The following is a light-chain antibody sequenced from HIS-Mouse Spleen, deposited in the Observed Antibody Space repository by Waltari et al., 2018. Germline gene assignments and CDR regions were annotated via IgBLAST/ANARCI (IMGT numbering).Light chain of an antibody. CDR1: SLISHY. CDR2: GKN. J-gene: IGLJ2*01. Sequence: SSELTQDPAVSVALGQSVRITCQGDSLISHYASWYQQKPGQAPVLVIYGKNNRPSGIPDRFSGSSSGNTASLTITGAQAEDEADYYCNSRDSSGNHVVFGGGTKLTVL. CDR3: NSRDSSGNHVV. V-gene: IGLV3-19*01.